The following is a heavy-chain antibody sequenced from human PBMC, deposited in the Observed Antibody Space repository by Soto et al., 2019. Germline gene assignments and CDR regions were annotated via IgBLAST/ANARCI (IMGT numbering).Heavy chain of an antibody. V-gene: IGHV4-30-4*01. CDR2: IYYTGST. CDR1: GVSISSAEYY. CDR3: ARVLRGYNYDNGTNYYYGMDV. D-gene: IGHD5-18*01. J-gene: IGHJ6*02. Sequence: QVQLQESGPGLVKPSQTLSLTCTVAGVSISSAEYYWSWIRQPPGKGLEWIGYIYYTGSTYYNPSLMSRVTISVDTSENQFSLKLTSVTAADTAVYYCARVLRGYNYDNGTNYYYGMDVWGQGTTVTVSS.